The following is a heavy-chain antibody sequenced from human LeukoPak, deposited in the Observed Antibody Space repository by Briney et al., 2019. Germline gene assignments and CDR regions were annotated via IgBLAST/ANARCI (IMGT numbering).Heavy chain of an antibody. CDR1: GGSISSYY. CDR2: IYYSGST. D-gene: IGHD1-26*01. CDR3: ARDGSYGAFDI. V-gene: IGHV4-59*01. Sequence: SETLSLTCTVSGGSISSYYWSWIRQPPGKGLEWIGYIYYSGSTNYNPSLKSRVTISVDTSKNQFSLKLSSVTAEDTAVYYCARDGSYGAFDIWGQGTMVTVSS. J-gene: IGHJ3*02.